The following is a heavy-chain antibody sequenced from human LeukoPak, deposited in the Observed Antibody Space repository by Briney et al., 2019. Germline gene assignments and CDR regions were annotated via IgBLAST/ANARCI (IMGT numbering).Heavy chain of an antibody. CDR3: ASKGGNDWEYFFDY. J-gene: IGHJ4*02. V-gene: IGHV3-53*01. Sequence: PGGSLRLSCAASGFTVSSNYMSWVRPAPGKGLEWVAVIYSGGYTDYADSVKGRFTISRDNSKNTLYLQMNSLRAEDTAVYYCASKGGNDWEYFFDYWGQGTLVTVSS. D-gene: IGHD1-1*01. CDR2: IYSGGYT. CDR1: GFTVSSNY.